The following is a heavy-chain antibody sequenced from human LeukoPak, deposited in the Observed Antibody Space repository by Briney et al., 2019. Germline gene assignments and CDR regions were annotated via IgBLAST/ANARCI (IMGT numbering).Heavy chain of an antibody. CDR2: LSSSRTYI. D-gene: IGHD3-10*01. Sequence: PGGSLRLSCAASGYMLSSYDMNWVRQAPGKGLEWVSWLSSSRTYIHYADSVRGRFTISRDNAKNTLYLQMNSLRAEDTAVYYCAKDQCGSGSYWKGYFDYWGQGTLVTVSS. CDR1: GYMLSSYD. V-gene: IGHV3-21*01. J-gene: IGHJ4*02. CDR3: AKDQCGSGSYWKGYFDY.